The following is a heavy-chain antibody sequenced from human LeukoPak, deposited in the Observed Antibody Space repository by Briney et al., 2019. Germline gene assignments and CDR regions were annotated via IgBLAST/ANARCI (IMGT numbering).Heavy chain of an antibody. CDR1: GASSSSYY. V-gene: IGHV4-4*07. J-gene: IGHJ6*02. D-gene: IGHD2-15*01. CDR3: ARAASTYYYGLDV. CDR2: IYTSGTT. Sequence: SGTLSLTCTVSGASSSSYYWSWIRQPAGKGLEWIGRIYTSGTTNYNPSLNSRVTMSLDTSKNQFSLKLGSVTAADTAVYYCARAASTYYYGLDVWGQGTTVTVSS.